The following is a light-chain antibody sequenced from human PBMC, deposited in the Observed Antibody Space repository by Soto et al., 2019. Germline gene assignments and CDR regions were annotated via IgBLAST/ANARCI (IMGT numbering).Light chain of an antibody. Sequence: DIVMTQSPDSLAVSLGERATINCKSSQSVLYSSNNENYLAWYQQRPGQPPKLLIYWASTRESRVPDRFSGSGSGTDFTLTITSLQAEDVAVYYCQQYESTPPTFGQGTKLEIK. V-gene: IGKV4-1*01. CDR2: WAS. J-gene: IGKJ2*01. CDR1: QSVLYSSNNENY. CDR3: QQYESTPPT.